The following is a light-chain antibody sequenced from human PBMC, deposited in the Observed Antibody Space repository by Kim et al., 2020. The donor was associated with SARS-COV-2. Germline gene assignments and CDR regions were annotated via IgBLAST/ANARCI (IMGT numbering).Light chain of an antibody. CDR3: QSYDSSDVV. Sequence: NFMLTQPHSVSESPGKTVTISCTRSSGSIASNYVQWYQQRPGSSPTIVIYEDNQRPSGVPDRFSGSIDSSSNSASLTISGLKTADEADYYCQSYDSSDVVFGGGTQLIVL. CDR1: SGSIASNY. J-gene: IGLJ2*01. CDR2: EDN. V-gene: IGLV6-57*01.